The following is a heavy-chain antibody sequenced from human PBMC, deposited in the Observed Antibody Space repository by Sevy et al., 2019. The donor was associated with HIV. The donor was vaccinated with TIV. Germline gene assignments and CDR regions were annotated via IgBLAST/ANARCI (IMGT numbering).Heavy chain of an antibody. V-gene: IGHV1-2*02. CDR2: INPNSGGT. J-gene: IGHJ5*02. D-gene: IGHD2-2*01. CDR3: ARDRAIVVVPAATKARRFDP. CDR1: GYTFTGYY. Sequence: ASVKVSCKASGYTFTGYYMHWVRQAPGQGLEWMGWINPNSGGTNYAQKFQGRVTMTRDTSSSTAYMELSRLRSNDTALYYCARDRAIVVVPAATKARRFDPWGQGTLVTVSS.